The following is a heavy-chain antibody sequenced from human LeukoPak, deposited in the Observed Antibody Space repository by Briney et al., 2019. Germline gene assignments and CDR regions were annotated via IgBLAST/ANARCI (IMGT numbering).Heavy chain of an antibody. CDR2: VSGSGGTT. D-gene: IGHD3-22*01. J-gene: IGHJ4*02. CDR1: GFPFSSYA. Sequence: GPLRLSCAASGFPFSSYAMSWVRQAPGKGLEWVSGVSGSGGTTYYADTVKGRFTISRDNSKRTLYLQMNSLRAEDTAVYYCAKSDYYDSSGHPSSFEYWGQGTLVTVSS. V-gene: IGHV3-23*01. CDR3: AKSDYYDSSGHPSSFEY.